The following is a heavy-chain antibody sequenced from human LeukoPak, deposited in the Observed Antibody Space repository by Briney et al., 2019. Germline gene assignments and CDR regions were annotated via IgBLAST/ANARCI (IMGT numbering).Heavy chain of an antibody. CDR1: GFDFKNAW. CDR3: TTYYGGSGDY. Sequence: GGSLRLSCAASGFDFKNAWMSWVRQAPGKGLEWVGRIYSKSDSGTIHYAAPVKGRFSILRDDSKNTLHLQMNSLKTEDTAIYYCTTYYGGSGDYWGQGTLVTVSS. CDR2: IYSKSDSGTI. J-gene: IGHJ4*02. D-gene: IGHD4-23*01. V-gene: IGHV3-15*01.